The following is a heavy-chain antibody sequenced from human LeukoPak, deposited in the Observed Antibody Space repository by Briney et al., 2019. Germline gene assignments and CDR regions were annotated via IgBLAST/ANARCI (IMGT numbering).Heavy chain of an antibody. CDR3: ARGGGIAVAGLYY. J-gene: IGHJ4*02. Sequence: SETLSLTCTVSGGSISSYYWSWIRQPPGKGLEWIGYIYCSGSTNYNPSLKSRVTISEDTSKNQFSLKLSSVTAADTAVYYCARGGGIAVAGLYYWGQGTLVTVSS. D-gene: IGHD6-19*01. CDR1: GGSISSYY. V-gene: IGHV4-59*01. CDR2: IYCSGST.